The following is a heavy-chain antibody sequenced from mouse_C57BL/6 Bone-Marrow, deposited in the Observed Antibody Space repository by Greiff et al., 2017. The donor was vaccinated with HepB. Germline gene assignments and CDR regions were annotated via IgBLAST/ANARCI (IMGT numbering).Heavy chain of an antibody. V-gene: IGHV5-16*01. J-gene: IGHJ2*01. CDR1: GFTFSDYY. CDR3: ARDSGLDY. CDR2: INYDGSST. Sequence: EVKLVESEGGLVQPGSSMKLSCTASGFTFSDYYMAWVRQVPEKGLEWVANINYDGSSTYYLDSLKSRFIISRDNAKNILYLQMSSLKSEDTATYYCARDSGLDYWGQGTTLTVSS.